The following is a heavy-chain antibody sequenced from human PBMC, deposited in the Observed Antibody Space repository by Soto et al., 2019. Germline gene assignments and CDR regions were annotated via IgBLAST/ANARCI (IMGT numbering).Heavy chain of an antibody. D-gene: IGHD3-10*01. V-gene: IGHV4-4*07. J-gene: IGHJ6*02. CDR3: ARDHGSGSYYYYYGMDV. Sequence: SETLSLTCTVSGGSISSYYWSWIRQPAGKGLEWIGRIYTSGSTHYNPSLKSRVTMSVDTSKNQFALKLISVTAADTAVYYCARDHGSGSYYYYYGMDVWGQGTPVTVSS. CDR1: GGSISSYY. CDR2: IYTSGST.